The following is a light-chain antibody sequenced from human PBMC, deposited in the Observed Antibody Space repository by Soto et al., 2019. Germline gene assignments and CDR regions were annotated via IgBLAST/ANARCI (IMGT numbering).Light chain of an antibody. J-gene: IGKJ4*01. CDR2: AAS. CDR3: QKYNSGGPLT. CDR1: EGISNY. Sequence: DIQMTQSPSSLSASVGDRVTITCRASEGISNYVAWFQQKPGKVPKLLIYAASTLQSGVPSRFSGSGSGTDFTITINSMQPDDVATYFCQKYNSGGPLTFGGGTKVEIK. V-gene: IGKV1-27*01.